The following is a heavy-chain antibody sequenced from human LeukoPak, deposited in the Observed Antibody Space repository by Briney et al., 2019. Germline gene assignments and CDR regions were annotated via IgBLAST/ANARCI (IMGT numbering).Heavy chain of an antibody. J-gene: IGHJ4*02. CDR2: INPSGGST. CDR3: ARDSRWFGELLSTRNFDY. V-gene: IGHV1-46*01. CDR1: GYTFTSYY. Sequence: ASVKVSCKASGYTFTSYYMHWVRQAPGQGLEWMGIINPSGGSTSYAQKFQGRVTMTRDTSTSTVYMELSSLRSEDTAVYYCARDSRWFGELLSTRNFDYWGQGTLVTVSS. D-gene: IGHD3-10*01.